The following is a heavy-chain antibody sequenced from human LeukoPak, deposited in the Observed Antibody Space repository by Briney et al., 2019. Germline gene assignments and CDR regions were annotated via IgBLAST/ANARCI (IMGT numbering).Heavy chain of an antibody. CDR3: ARESWFDP. CDR2: ISSSSSTI. J-gene: IGHJ5*02. Sequence: GGSLRPSCAASGFTLSIYSMNWVRQAPGKGLEWVSHISSSSSTIYYADSVKGRFTISRDNAKNSLYLQMNSLRVEDTAVYYCARESWFDPWGQGTLVTVSS. V-gene: IGHV3-48*01. CDR1: GFTLSIYS.